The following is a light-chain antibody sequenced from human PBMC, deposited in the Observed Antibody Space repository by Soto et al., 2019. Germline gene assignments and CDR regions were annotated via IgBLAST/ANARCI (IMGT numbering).Light chain of an antibody. CDR3: HQYNCWPPIT. Sequence: EIMMTQSPATLSVSPGERATLSCRASQSVRNNLAWYQQKPGQAPRLLIYYASTRATGVPARFSGSGSGLEISLTISSLQSEDSALYYCHQYNCWPPITCGQGTRLDIK. J-gene: IGKJ5*01. CDR2: YAS. CDR1: QSVRNN. V-gene: IGKV3-15*01.